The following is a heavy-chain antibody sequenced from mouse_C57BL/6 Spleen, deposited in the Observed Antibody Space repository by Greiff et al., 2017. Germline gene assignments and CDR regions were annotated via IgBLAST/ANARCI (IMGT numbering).Heavy chain of an antibody. Sequence: EVMLVESGGGLVKPGGSLKLSCAASGFTFSSYAMSWVRQTPEKRLEWVATISDGGSYTYYPDNVKGRFTISRDNAKNNLYLQMSHLKSEDSAMYNGARGGFAYWGQGTLVTVSA. J-gene: IGHJ3*01. CDR3: ARGGFAY. CDR2: ISDGGSYT. CDR1: GFTFSSYA. V-gene: IGHV5-4*03.